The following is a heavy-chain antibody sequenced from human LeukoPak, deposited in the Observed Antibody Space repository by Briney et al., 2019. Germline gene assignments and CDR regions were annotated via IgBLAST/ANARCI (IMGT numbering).Heavy chain of an antibody. CDR3: TTDPVWGSYRSRPTAFDY. CDR2: IKSKTDGGTT. J-gene: IGHJ4*02. D-gene: IGHD3-16*02. V-gene: IGHV3-15*07. CDR1: GFTFSNAW. Sequence: PGGPLRLSCAASGFTFSNAWMNWVRQAPGKGLEWVGRIKSKTDGGTTDYAAPVKGRFTISRDDSKNTLYLQMNSLKTEDTAVYYCTTDPVWGSYRSRPTAFDYWGQGTLVTVSS.